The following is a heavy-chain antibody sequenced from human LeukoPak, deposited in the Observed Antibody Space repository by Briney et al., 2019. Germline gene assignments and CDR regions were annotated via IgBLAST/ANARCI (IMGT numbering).Heavy chain of an antibody. J-gene: IGHJ4*02. V-gene: IGHV4-34*01. D-gene: IGHD3-16*02. Sequence: PSETLSLTCAVYGGSFSGYYWSWIRQPPGKGLEWFGEINLSGSTNYNPSLKSRVTISVDTSKNQFSLKLSSVTAADTAVYYCARGARTYYDYVRGSYRYTVGFDYWGQGTLVTVSS. CDR2: INLSGST. CDR1: GGSFSGYY. CDR3: ARGARTYYDYVRGSYRYTVGFDY.